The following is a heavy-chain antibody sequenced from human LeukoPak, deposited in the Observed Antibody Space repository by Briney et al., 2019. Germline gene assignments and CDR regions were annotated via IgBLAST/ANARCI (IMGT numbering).Heavy chain of an antibody. V-gene: IGHV3-53*01. J-gene: IGHJ5*02. D-gene: IGHD5-12*01. CDR3: ARDRHGGDRYRVDP. CDR1: GFTVSSNY. Sequence: GGSLRLSCAAFGFTVSSNYMSWVRQAPGKGLEWVSVIYSGGSTYYADSVKGRFTISRDNSKNTLYLQMNSLRAEDTAVYYCARDRHGGDRYRVDPWGQGTLVTVSS. CDR2: IYSGGST.